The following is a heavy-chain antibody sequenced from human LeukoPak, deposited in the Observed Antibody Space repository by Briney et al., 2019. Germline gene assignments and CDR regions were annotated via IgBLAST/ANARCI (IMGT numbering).Heavy chain of an antibody. CDR1: GYTFTGYY. CDR3: AREDYDYVWGSYRPTQYDY. Sequence: ASVTVSCKASGYTFTGYYMHWVRQAPGQGLEWMGWINPNCGGTNYAQKFQGRVTMTRDTSISTAYMELSRLRSDDTAVYYCAREDYDYVWGSYRPTQYDYWGQGTLVTVSS. CDR2: INPNCGGT. V-gene: IGHV1-2*02. D-gene: IGHD3-16*02. J-gene: IGHJ4*02.